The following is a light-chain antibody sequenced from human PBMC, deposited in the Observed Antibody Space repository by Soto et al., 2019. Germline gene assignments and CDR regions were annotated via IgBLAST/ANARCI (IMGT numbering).Light chain of an antibody. CDR1: SSDVGGYNY. CDR3: RSYTSSITLV. CDR2: DVN. Sequence: QSALTQPASVSGSPGQSITISCTGTSSDVGGYNYVSWYQQHPGKAPKLMIYDVNNRPSGVSNRFSGSKSGNTASLTISGLQAEDEGEYYCRSYTSSITLVFGGGTKLTVL. J-gene: IGLJ2*01. V-gene: IGLV2-14*01.